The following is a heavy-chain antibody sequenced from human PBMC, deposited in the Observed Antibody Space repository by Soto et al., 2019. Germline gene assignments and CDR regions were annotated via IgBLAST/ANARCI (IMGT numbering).Heavy chain of an antibody. J-gene: IGHJ4*02. Sequence: GSLRISCAASGFTFSSYGRHWVRQAPGKGLEWVAVIWYDGSNKYYADSVKGRFTISRDNSKNTLYLQMNSLRAEDTAVYYCARDGYCSGGSCYSVPVFDYWGQGTLVTVSS. CDR2: IWYDGSNK. V-gene: IGHV3-33*01. D-gene: IGHD2-15*01. CDR3: ARDGYCSGGSCYSVPVFDY. CDR1: GFTFSSYG.